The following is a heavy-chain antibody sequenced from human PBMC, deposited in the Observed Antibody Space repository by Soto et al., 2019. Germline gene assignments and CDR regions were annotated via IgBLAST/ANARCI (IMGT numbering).Heavy chain of an antibody. V-gene: IGHV4-31*03. CDR2: INHRGSL. D-gene: IGHD1-1*01. J-gene: IGHJ6*02. Sequence: SETLSLTCTITGGSMTSGDQYWRWIRHRPGQGLEWFGYINHRGSLYYNPSLKSRVSMSVDTSKNQVSLNLRSVTAADTAVYYCARELPQRQGRNMDVWGQGTTVTVSS. CDR3: ARELPQRQGRNMDV. CDR1: GGSMTSGDQY.